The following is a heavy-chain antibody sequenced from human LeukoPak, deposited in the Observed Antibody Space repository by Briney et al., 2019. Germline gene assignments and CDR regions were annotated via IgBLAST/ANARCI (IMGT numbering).Heavy chain of an antibody. CDR2: IYYSGST. V-gene: IGHV4-59*12. Sequence: ASETLSLTCTVSGGSISSYYWSWIRQPPGKGLEWIGYIYYSGSTNYNPSLKSRVTISVDTSKNQFSLKVISMTAADTAVYYCARDFNRYYYDSSGYYLGDAFDIWGQGTMVTVSS. D-gene: IGHD3-22*01. CDR1: GGSISSYY. CDR3: ARDFNRYYYDSSGYYLGDAFDI. J-gene: IGHJ3*02.